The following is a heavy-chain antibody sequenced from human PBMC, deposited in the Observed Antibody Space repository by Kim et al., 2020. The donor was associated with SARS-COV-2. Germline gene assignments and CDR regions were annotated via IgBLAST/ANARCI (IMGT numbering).Heavy chain of an antibody. Sequence: ASVKVSCKASGYTFTSYYMHWVRQAPGQGLEWMGIINPSGGSTSYAQKFQGRVTMTRDTSTSTVYMELSSLRSEDTAVYYCARDLYCGGDCYPHFDYWGQGTLVTVSS. CDR2: INPSGGST. V-gene: IGHV1-46*01. D-gene: IGHD2-21*01. J-gene: IGHJ4*02. CDR3: ARDLYCGGDCYPHFDY. CDR1: GYTFTSYY.